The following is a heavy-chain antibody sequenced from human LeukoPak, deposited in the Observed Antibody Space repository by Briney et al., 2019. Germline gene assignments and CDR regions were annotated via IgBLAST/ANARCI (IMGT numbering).Heavy chain of an antibody. CDR3: ASSHDYGDYVWDY. Sequence: PSETLSLTCTVSGGSISSGAYYWGWIRQPPGKGLEWIGYIYYSGSTYYNPSLKSRVTISVDTSKTQFSLKLSSVTAADTAVYYCASSHDYGDYVWDYWGQGTLVTVSS. V-gene: IGHV4-30-4*01. J-gene: IGHJ4*02. D-gene: IGHD4-17*01. CDR2: IYYSGST. CDR1: GGSISSGAYY.